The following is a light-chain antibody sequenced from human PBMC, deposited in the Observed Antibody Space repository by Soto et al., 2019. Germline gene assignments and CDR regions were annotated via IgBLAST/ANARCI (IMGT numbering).Light chain of an antibody. V-gene: IGLV2-23*02. CDR3: CSFADTRTYV. Sequence: QSALTQPASVSGSPGQSISISCTGTSSDVGNYLLVSWYQQHPGKPPKLVIYEVNKRPSGVSNRFSGSKSGSTATLTISGLQAEDEADYYCCSFADTRTYVFGIGTKVTVL. J-gene: IGLJ1*01. CDR1: SSDVGNYLL. CDR2: EVN.